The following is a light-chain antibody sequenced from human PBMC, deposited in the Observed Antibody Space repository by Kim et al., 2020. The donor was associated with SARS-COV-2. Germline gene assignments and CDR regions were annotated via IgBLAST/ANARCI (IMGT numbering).Light chain of an antibody. V-gene: IGKV3-20*01. J-gene: IGKJ1*01. CDR2: GAS. Sequence: SPGERATLSCRASQSVSSNYLAWYRQKPGQAPRLLIYGASSRATGIPDRFSGSGSGTDFTLTISRLEPEDFAVYYCQQYGSSSWTFGQGTKVDIK. CDR3: QQYGSSSWT. CDR1: QSVSSNY.